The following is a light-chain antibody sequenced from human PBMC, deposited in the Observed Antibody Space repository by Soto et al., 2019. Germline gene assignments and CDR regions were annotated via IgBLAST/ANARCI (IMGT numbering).Light chain of an antibody. V-gene: IGLV2-14*01. CDR3: SSYISSTFVL. Sequence: SALTQPASVSGSPGQSITLSCTGTSSDVGGYNYVSWYQQHPGKAPKLMIYDVSNRPSGVSNRFSGSKSGNTASLTISGLQAEDEADYYCSSYISSTFVLFGGGTKVTVL. CDR1: SSDVGGYNY. J-gene: IGLJ2*01. CDR2: DVS.